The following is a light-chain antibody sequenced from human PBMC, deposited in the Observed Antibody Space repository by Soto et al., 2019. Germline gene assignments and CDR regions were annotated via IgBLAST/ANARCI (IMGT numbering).Light chain of an antibody. V-gene: IGLV1-40*01. CDR3: QSYDSSLSGVV. Sequence: QSVLTQPPSVSGAPGQRVTISCTGRSSNIGAGYDVHWYQQLPGTAPKLLFYGNSNRPSGVPDRFSGSKFGTSASLAITGLQSEDEADYYCQSYDSSLSGVVFGGGTKLTVL. CDR2: GNS. CDR1: SSNIGAGYD. J-gene: IGLJ2*01.